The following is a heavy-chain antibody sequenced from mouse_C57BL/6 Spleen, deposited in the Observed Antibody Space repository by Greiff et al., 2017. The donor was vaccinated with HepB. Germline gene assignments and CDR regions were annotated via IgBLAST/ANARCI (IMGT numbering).Heavy chain of an antibody. Sequence: QVHVKQPGAELVMPGASVKLSCKASGYTFTSYWMHWVKQRPGQGLEWIGEIDPSDSYTNYNQKFKGKSTLTVDKSSSTAYMQLSSLTSEDSAVYYCARRDYGSRDYWGQGTTLTVSS. J-gene: IGHJ2*01. CDR3: ARRDYGSRDY. D-gene: IGHD1-1*01. CDR1: GYTFTSYW. V-gene: IGHV1-69*01. CDR2: IDPSDSYT.